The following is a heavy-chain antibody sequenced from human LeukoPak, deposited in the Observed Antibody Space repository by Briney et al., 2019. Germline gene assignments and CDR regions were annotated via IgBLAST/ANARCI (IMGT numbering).Heavy chain of an antibody. CDR1: GYSFTSYW. D-gene: IGHD6-19*01. J-gene: IGHJ6*02. V-gene: IGHV5-10-1*01. CDR3: ARHLYSSGWKYGMDV. Sequence: GESLKISCKGSGYSFTSYWISRVRQMPGKGLEWMGRIDPSDSYPNYSPSFQGHVTISADKSISTAYLQWSSLKASDTAMYYCARHLYSSGWKYGMDVWGQGTTVTVSS. CDR2: IDPSDSYP.